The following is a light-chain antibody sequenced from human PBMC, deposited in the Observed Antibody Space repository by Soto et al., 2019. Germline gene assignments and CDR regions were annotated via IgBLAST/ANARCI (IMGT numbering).Light chain of an antibody. J-gene: IGKJ1*01. CDR3: QRSHNWPLT. V-gene: IGKV3-11*01. CDR2: EAS. Sequence: EIVLTQSPGTLSLSPGDRATLSCRASQRVSTFLAWYQQRPGQAPRLLISEASNRATGIPARFSGSGSGTDFTLTISSLEPEDFAVYYCQRSHNWPLTFGQGTKVDIK. CDR1: QRVSTF.